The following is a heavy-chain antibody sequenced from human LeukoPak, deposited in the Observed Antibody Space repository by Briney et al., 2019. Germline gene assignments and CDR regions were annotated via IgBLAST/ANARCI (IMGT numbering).Heavy chain of an antibody. CDR2: INAGNGNT. D-gene: IGHD2-2*01. Sequence: GASVKVSCKASGYTFTSYAMHWVRQAPGQRLEWMGWINAGNGNTKYSQKFQGRVTITRDTSASTAYMELSSLRSEDTAVYYCARSGHCSSTSCRNHYYFDYWGQGTLVTVSS. CDR3: ARSGHCSSTSCRNHYYFDY. CDR1: GYTFTSYA. J-gene: IGHJ4*02. V-gene: IGHV1-3*01.